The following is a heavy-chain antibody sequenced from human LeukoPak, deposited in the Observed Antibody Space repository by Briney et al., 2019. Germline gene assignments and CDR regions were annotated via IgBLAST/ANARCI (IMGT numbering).Heavy chain of an antibody. Sequence: SVRVSCKASGGTFSSYAISWVRQAPGQGLEWRGRIIPIFGTANYAQKFQGRVTITTDESTSTAYMELSSLRSEDTAVYYCARSEDSSSQQYDYWGQGTLVTVSS. D-gene: IGHD6-6*01. J-gene: IGHJ4*02. CDR1: GGTFSSYA. V-gene: IGHV1-69*05. CDR3: ARSEDSSSQQYDY. CDR2: IIPIFGTA.